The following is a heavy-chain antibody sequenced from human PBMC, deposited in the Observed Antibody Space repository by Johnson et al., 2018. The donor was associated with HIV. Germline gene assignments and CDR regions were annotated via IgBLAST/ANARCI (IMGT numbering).Heavy chain of an antibody. Sequence: VYLVESGGGVVQPGRSLRLSCAASGFTFSSHAMHWVRQAPGKGLEWVSRINSDGSSTSYADSVKGRFTISRDNAKNTLYLQMNSLRAEDTAVYYCARQLKYYYDSSGYYYGGVSAFDIWGQGTNVIVSS. J-gene: IGHJ3*02. CDR3: ARQLKYYYDSSGYYYGGVSAFDI. CDR2: INSDGSST. D-gene: IGHD3-22*01. CDR1: GFTFSSHA. V-gene: IGHV3-74*02.